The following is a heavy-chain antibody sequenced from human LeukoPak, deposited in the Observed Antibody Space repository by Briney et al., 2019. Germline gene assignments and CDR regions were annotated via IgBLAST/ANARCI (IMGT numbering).Heavy chain of an antibody. V-gene: IGHV4-59*01. Sequence: SETLSLTCTVSGGSISSYYWSWIRQPPGKGLEWIGYIYYSGSTNYNPSLKSRVTISVDTSKNQFSLKLSSVTAADTAVYYCARVGVGGTLGYWGQGTLVTVSS. CDR2: IYYSGST. CDR3: ARVGVGGTLGY. D-gene: IGHD1-26*01. CDR1: GGSISSYY. J-gene: IGHJ4*02.